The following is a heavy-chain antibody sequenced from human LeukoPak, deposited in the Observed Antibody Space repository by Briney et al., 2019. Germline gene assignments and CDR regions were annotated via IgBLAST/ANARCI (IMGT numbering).Heavy chain of an antibody. CDR3: AALKRYCSSTRYIAAAPWGMDV. CDR1: GFTVSSYA. J-gene: IGHJ6*02. Sequence: GRSLRLSCAASGFTVSSYAMHWVSQARGKGLEWVAVISYDGSKKYYADSVKGRFTISRDNSKNTLYLQMNSLRAEDTAVYYCAALKRYCSSTRYIAAAPWGMDVWGQGTTVTVSS. D-gene: IGHD2-2*01. CDR2: ISYDGSKK. V-gene: IGHV3-30-3*01.